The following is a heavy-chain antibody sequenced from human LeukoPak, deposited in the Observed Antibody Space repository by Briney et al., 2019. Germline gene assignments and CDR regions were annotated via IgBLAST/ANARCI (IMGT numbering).Heavy chain of an antibody. J-gene: IGHJ4*02. CDR1: GFTFSSYE. CDR3: ARRRGYSYGRNNYYFDY. V-gene: IGHV3-48*03. CDR2: ISSSGSTK. Sequence: GGSLRLSCAASGFTFSSYEMNWVRQAPGKGLEWVSYISSSGSTKYYTDSVRGRFTISRDNAKNSLFLQMNSLRVEDTAVYYCARRRGYSYGRNNYYFDYWGQGTLVTVSS. D-gene: IGHD5-18*01.